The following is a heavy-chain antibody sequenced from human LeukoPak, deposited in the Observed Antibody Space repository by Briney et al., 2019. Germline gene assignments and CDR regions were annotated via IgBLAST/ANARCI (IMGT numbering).Heavy chain of an antibody. J-gene: IGHJ4*02. CDR1: GFIFHDYA. Sequence: GGSLRLSCAASGFIFHDYAIHRVRQAPGKGLEWVSLISGDGDSTYYADSVKGRFTMSRDNSRNSVYLQMNSLRSEDTALYYCAKDSLEAAGNFDCWGQGTLVTVSS. V-gene: IGHV3-43*02. CDR3: AKDSLEAAGNFDC. D-gene: IGHD6-13*01. CDR2: ISGDGDST.